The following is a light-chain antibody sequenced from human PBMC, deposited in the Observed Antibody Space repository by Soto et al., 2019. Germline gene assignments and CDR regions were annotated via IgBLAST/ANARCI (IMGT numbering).Light chain of an antibody. CDR2: GAS. CDR1: QSVSNNY. J-gene: IGKJ1*01. V-gene: IGKV3-20*01. CDR3: QQYGSSPPRT. Sequence: EIVLTQSPGTLSLSPGERATLSCRASQSVSNNYLAWYQQKPCQAPRLLIYGASSRATGIPDRFSGSGSGTDFTLTISRLEPEDFAVYYCQQYGSSPPRTFGQGTKVDIK.